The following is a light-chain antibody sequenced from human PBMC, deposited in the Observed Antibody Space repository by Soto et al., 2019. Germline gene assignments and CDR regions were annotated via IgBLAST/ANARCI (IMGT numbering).Light chain of an antibody. J-gene: IGLJ2*01. V-gene: IGLV2-8*01. CDR2: EVS. CDR3: SSFAGSPVV. Sequence: QSALTQPPSASGSPGQSVTISCTGTSSDVGDYNYVSWYQQHPGKAPKVMMYEVSKRPSGVPDRFSGSRSGNTASLTVSGLQAEDEADYYCSSFAGSPVVFGGGTKLTVL. CDR1: SSDVGDYNY.